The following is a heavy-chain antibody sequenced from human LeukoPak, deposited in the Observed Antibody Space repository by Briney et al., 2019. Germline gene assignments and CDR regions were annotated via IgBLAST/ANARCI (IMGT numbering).Heavy chain of an antibody. V-gene: IGHV3-30-3*01. CDR3: ARARGATPGNWFDP. D-gene: IGHD1-26*01. Sequence: PGGSLRLSCAASGFTFSSYTMHWVRQAPGKGLEWVAVISYDGSNKYYADSVKGRFTISRDNSKNTLYLQMNSLRAEDTAVYHCARARGATPGNWFDPWGQGTLVTVSS. CDR2: ISYDGSNK. CDR1: GFTFSSYT. J-gene: IGHJ5*02.